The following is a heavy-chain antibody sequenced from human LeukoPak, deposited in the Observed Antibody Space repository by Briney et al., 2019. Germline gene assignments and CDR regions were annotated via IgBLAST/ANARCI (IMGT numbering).Heavy chain of an antibody. Sequence: SETLSLTCTVSGGSISSYYWSWIRQPPGKGLEWIGYIYYSGSTNYNPSLKSRVTISVDTSKNQFPLKLSSVTAADTAVYYCARVGWGDYLDYWGQGTLVTVSS. J-gene: IGHJ4*02. CDR2: IYYSGST. CDR1: GGSISSYY. D-gene: IGHD1-26*01. CDR3: ARVGWGDYLDY. V-gene: IGHV4-59*01.